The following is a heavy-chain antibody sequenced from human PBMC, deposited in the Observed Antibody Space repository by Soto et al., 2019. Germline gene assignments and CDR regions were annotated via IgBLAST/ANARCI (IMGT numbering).Heavy chain of an antibody. Sequence: SETLSLTCAVYGGSFSGYYWSWIRQPPGKGLEWIGEINHSGSTNYNPSLKSRVTISVDTSKNQFSLKLSSVTAADTAAYYCARIPLQWWGEYDNWFDPWGQGTLVTVSS. D-gene: IGHD2-15*01. CDR2: INHSGST. CDR1: GGSFSGYY. J-gene: IGHJ5*02. V-gene: IGHV4-34*01. CDR3: ARIPLQWWGEYDNWFDP.